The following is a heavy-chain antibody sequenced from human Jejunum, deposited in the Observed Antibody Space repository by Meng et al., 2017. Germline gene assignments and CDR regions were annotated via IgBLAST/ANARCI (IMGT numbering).Heavy chain of an antibody. D-gene: IGHD2-2*01. CDR2: MDYRGST. V-gene: IGHV4-30-4*01. Sequence: QVQLQESGPGLVKPSQTLSLTCTVSGDSIRSGEYFGSWIRQPPGKGLEWIGYMDYRGSTFYNPSLKSRVTISVDTSKNQFSLKLSSVTAADTAVYFCARGELLWDYWGQGTLVTVSS. CDR1: GDSIRSGEYF. J-gene: IGHJ4*02. CDR3: ARGELLWDY.